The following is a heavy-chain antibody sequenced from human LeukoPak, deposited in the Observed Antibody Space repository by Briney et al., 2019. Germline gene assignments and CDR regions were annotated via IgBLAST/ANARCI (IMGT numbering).Heavy chain of an antibody. Sequence: PGGTLRLSCAASGFTFSSYGMSWVRQAPGKGLEWVSAISGSGGSTYYADSVKGRFTISRDNSKNTLYLQMNSLRAEDTAVYYCAKDRLVATNFDYWGQGTLVTVSS. J-gene: IGHJ4*02. CDR3: AKDRLVATNFDY. D-gene: IGHD5-12*01. CDR2: ISGSGGST. V-gene: IGHV3-23*01. CDR1: GFTFSSYG.